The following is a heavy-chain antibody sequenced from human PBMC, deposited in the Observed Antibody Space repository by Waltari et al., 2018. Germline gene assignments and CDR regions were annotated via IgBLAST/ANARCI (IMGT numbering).Heavy chain of an antibody. CDR3: ARWFEDDSGLGFDY. CDR2: MCGSGRYI. Sequence: EVQLVESGGGLVKPGGSLRLSCAASGFTFSSYSMNWFRQAPGKGLGVVVSMCGSGRYISYADALKCRFTLSRDNAKYSLYLQMHSLRAEDTAVYYCARWFEDDSGLGFDYWGQGTLVTVSS. J-gene: IGHJ4*02. V-gene: IGHV3-21*01. D-gene: IGHD3-10*01. CDR1: GFTFSSYS.